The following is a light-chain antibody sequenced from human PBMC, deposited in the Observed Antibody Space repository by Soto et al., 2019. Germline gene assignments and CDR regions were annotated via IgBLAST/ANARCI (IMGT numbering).Light chain of an antibody. CDR3: QQGYNTREIT. V-gene: IGKV1-12*01. Sequence: DIHMTESPSSVSASVGDRVTITCRASQGISSWLAWYQQKPAKAPKRLIYAASSWQSGVPSRFSGSGSGTDFTLTISSLQPEDVATYYCQQGYNTREITFGQGTRLEIK. J-gene: IGKJ5*01. CDR1: QGISSW. CDR2: AAS.